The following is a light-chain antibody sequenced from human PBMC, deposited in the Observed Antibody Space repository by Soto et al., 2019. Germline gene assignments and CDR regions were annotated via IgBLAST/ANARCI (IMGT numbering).Light chain of an antibody. CDR3: QSYDSSLSAVG. Sequence: QSVLTQPPSVSGAPGQRVTISCTGSSSNIGAGYDVHWYQQLPGTAPKLLIYGNTNRPSGVPDRFSGSKSGTSASLAITGRQAEDDADDYCQSYDSSLSAVGFGGGTKVTVL. CDR1: SSNIGAGYD. V-gene: IGLV1-40*01. CDR2: GNT. J-gene: IGLJ2*01.